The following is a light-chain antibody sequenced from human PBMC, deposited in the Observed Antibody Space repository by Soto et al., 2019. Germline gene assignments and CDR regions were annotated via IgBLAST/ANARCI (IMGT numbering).Light chain of an antibody. J-gene: IGKJ4*01. Sequence: AIRMTQSPSSLSASTGDRVTITCRASQGISSYLAWYQQKPGKAPKLLIYAASTLQSGVPSRFSGSGSGTDFTLTISCLQSEYFATYYCPQYYSYPLTFGGGTKVEIK. CDR2: AAS. CDR3: PQYYSYPLT. CDR1: QGISSY. V-gene: IGKV1-8*01.